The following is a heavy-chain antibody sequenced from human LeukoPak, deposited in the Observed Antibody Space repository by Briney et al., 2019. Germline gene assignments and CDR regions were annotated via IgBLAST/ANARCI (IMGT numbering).Heavy chain of an antibody. CDR2: INTDGSST. CDR1: GFTFSSYW. J-gene: IGHJ3*02. Sequence: GGSLRLSCAASGFTFSSYWMHWVRQAPGKGLVWVSRINTDGSSTSYADSVKGRFTISRDNAKNTLYLQMNSLRAEDTAVYYCARVYGFDAFDIWGQGTMVTVSS. D-gene: IGHD3-16*01. CDR3: ARVYGFDAFDI. V-gene: IGHV3-74*01.